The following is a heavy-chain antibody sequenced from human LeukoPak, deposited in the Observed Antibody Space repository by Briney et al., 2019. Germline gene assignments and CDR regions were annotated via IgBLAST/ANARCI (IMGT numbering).Heavy chain of an antibody. CDR3: ARDSIDWDLDYYYGMDV. CDR2: IYYSGST. Sequence: SETLSLTCTVSGGSISSGDYYWSWIRQPPGKGLEWIGYIYYSGSTYYNPSLKSRVTISVDTSKNQFSLKLSSVTAADTAVYYCARDSIDWDLDYYYGMDVRGQGTTVTVSS. CDR1: GGSISSGDYY. J-gene: IGHJ6*02. V-gene: IGHV4-30-4*01. D-gene: IGHD2-21*01.